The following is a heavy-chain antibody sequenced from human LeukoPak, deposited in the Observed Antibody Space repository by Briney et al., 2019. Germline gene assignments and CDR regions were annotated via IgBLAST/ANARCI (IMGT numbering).Heavy chain of an antibody. CDR3: VPTAPYVSVTFYYFDY. CDR2: INPNSGGT. CDR1: GGTLSNYA. V-gene: IGHV1-2*02. D-gene: IGHD3-10*01. Sequence: GASVKVSCKASGGTLSNYAISWVRQAPGQGLEWMGWINPNSGGTNYAQKFQGRVTMTRDTSISTAYMELSRLRSDDTAVYYCVPTAPYVSVTFYYFDYWGQGTLVTVSS. J-gene: IGHJ4*02.